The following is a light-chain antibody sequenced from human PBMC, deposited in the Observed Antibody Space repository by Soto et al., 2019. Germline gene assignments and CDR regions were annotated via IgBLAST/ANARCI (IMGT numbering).Light chain of an antibody. V-gene: IGKV1-5*03. CDR1: QSVSSW. CDR3: QSYYSYWS. Sequence: DSQMAQSPATLWSSVGDRITITCRASQSVSSWLAWYQQRPGKAPKLLISKASNLESGVPSRFSGSGSGTDFTLTIDTLQPDDFATYYCQSYYSYWSFGHGTKVDIK. CDR2: KAS. J-gene: IGKJ1*01.